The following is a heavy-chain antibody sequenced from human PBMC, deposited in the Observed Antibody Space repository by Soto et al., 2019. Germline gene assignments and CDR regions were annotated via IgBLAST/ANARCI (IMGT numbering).Heavy chain of an antibody. D-gene: IGHD5-12*01. CDR1: GHSFTSYF. CDR3: ATASFRSGYLGADD. J-gene: IGHJ4*02. CDR2: INPGGGTT. V-gene: IGHV1-46*01. Sequence: ASVKVSCKASGHSFTSYFMHWVRQAPGQGLEWMARINPGGGTTNYAPRFQGRLTLTSDTSTGTVYMDLHNLRSDDTAVYFCATASFRSGYLGADDWGLGTQVTVSS.